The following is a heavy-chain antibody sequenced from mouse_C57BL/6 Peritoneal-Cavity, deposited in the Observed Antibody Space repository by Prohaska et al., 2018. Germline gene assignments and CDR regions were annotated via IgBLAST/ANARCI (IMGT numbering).Heavy chain of an antibody. CDR2: ISSGGSYT. V-gene: IGHV5-6*01. Sequence: LEWVATISSGGSYTYYPDSVKGRFTISRDNAKNTLYLQMSSLKSEDTAMYYCARNYYGSSYYFDYWGQGTTLTVSS. J-gene: IGHJ2*01. CDR3: ARNYYGSSYYFDY. D-gene: IGHD1-1*01.